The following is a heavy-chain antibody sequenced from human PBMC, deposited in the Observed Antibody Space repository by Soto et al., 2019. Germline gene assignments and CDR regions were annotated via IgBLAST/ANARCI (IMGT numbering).Heavy chain of an antibody. J-gene: IGHJ4*02. Sequence: SETLSLTCTVSGGSISSYYWSWIRQPPGKGLEWIGYIYYSGSTNYNPSLKSRVTISVDTSKNQFSLKLSSVTAADTAVYYCAGGGDYDFWSGYRNFDYWGQGTLVPVSS. D-gene: IGHD3-3*01. CDR3: AGGGDYDFWSGYRNFDY. V-gene: IGHV4-59*08. CDR2: IYYSGST. CDR1: GGSISSYY.